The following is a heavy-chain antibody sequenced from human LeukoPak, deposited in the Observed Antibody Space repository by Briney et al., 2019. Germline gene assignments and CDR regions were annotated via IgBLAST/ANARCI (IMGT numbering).Heavy chain of an antibody. Sequence: SETLSLTCAVYGGSFSGYYWSWIRQPPGKGLEWIGEINHSGSTNYNPSLKSRVTISVDTSKNQFSLKLSSVTAADTAVYYCARRSGSYYRWSNFDCWGQGTLVTVSS. V-gene: IGHV4-34*01. CDR3: ARRSGSYYRWSNFDC. D-gene: IGHD1-26*01. J-gene: IGHJ4*02. CDR2: INHSGST. CDR1: GGSFSGYY.